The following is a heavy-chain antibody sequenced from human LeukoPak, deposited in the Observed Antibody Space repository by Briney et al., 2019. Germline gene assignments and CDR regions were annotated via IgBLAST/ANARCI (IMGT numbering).Heavy chain of an antibody. D-gene: IGHD6-13*01. CDR1: GFTFSNAW. CDR3: TTAYYPIAAAGDDAFDI. V-gene: IGHV3-15*01. CDR2: IKSKTDGGTT. Sequence: AGGSLRLSCAASGFTFSNAWMSWVRQAPGKGLEWVGRIKSKTDGGTTDYAAPVKGRFTISRDDSKNTLYLQMNSLKTEDAAVYYCTTAYYPIAAAGDDAFDIWGQGTMVTVSS. J-gene: IGHJ3*02.